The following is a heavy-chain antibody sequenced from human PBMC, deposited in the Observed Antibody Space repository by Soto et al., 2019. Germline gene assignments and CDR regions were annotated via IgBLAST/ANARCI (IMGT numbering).Heavy chain of an antibody. V-gene: IGHV1-69*01. CDR2: IIPIFGTA. J-gene: IGHJ4*02. Sequence: EVSCEASGATFSRYSIGWVRQAPGQGLEWVGGIIPIFGTANYAQKFQGRVTITADESTSTAYMELSSLRAEDTAVYYCAKDPTRGPIAPFDYWGQGKLVTVSS. CDR3: AKDPTRGPIAPFDY. D-gene: IGHD3-10*01. CDR1: GATFSRYS.